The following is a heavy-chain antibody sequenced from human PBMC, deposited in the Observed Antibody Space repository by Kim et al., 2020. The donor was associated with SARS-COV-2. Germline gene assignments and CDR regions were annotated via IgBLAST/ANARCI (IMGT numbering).Heavy chain of an antibody. CDR2: INSDGSST. Sequence: GGSLRLSCAASGFTFSSYWMHWVRQAPGKGLVWVSRINSDGSSTSYADSVKGRFTISRDNAKNTLYLQMNSLRAEDTAVYYCARDRVTMVRGVIITGLDYSGQGTLVTVSS. V-gene: IGHV3-74*01. D-gene: IGHD3-10*01. J-gene: IGHJ4*02. CDR3: ARDRVTMVRGVIITGLDY. CDR1: GFTFSSYW.